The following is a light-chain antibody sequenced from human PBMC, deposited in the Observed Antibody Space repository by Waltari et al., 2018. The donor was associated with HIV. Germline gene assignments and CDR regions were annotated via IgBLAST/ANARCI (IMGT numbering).Light chain of an antibody. V-gene: IGKV3-11*01. J-gene: IGKJ5*01. CDR2: DAS. CDR1: QSVSSY. Sequence: EIVLTQSLATLSFSPGERATISCSASQSVSSYLAWYQQKPGQAPRLLIYDASNRATGIPARFSGSGSGTDCTLTISSLEPEDFAVYYCQQRSNWPPITFGQGTRLEIK. CDR3: QQRSNWPPIT.